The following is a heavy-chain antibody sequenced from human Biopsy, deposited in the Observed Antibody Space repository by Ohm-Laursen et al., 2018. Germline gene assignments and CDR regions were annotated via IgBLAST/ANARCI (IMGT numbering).Heavy chain of an antibody. CDR2: IYSSGST. J-gene: IGHJ5*02. CDR1: GGSISNYY. V-gene: IGHV4-4*07. D-gene: IGHD6-13*01. CDR3: AREPRIAAVAYFDP. Sequence: SDTLSLTWTVSGGSISNYYWSWIRQPAGKGLEWIGRIYSSGSTNYNPSLKSRVTISVDTSKNQFSLILSSMTAADTAVYYCAREPRIAAVAYFDPWGQGTLVTVSS.